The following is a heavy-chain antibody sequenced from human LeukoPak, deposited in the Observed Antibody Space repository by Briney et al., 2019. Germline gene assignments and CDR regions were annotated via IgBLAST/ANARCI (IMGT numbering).Heavy chain of an antibody. CDR2: INHSGST. CDR1: GGSFSGYY. J-gene: IGHJ4*02. Sequence: SETLSLTCAVYGGSFSGYYWSWIRQPPGKGLEGVGEINHSGSTNYNPSLKSRVTISVDTSKNQFSLKLSSVTAADTAVYYCARGRGFYDYVWGSYRFSKTNFDYWGQGTLVTVSS. D-gene: IGHD3-16*02. V-gene: IGHV4-34*01. CDR3: ARGRGFYDYVWGSYRFSKTNFDY.